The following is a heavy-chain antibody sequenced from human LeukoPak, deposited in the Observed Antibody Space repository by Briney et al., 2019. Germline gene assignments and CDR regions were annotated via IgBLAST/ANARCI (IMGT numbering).Heavy chain of an antibody. CDR1: EFNFSSYA. Sequence: PGGSLRLSCAASEFNFSSYAMSWVRQAPGKGLEWVSAISGSGGSTYYADSVEGRFTISRDNSKNTLYLQMNSLRAEDTAVYYCAKDVQMATIIWGQGTLVTVSS. D-gene: IGHD5-24*01. V-gene: IGHV3-23*01. CDR2: ISGSGGST. CDR3: AKDVQMATII. J-gene: IGHJ4*02.